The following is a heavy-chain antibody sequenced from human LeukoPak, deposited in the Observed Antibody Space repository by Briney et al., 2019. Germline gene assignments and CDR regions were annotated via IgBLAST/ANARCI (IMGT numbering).Heavy chain of an antibody. CDR2: IVGSADTT. CDR1: GFTVSSYA. CDR3: ARDLYSAAAGRFDY. Sequence: GGSLRLSCAASGFTVSSYAMSWVRQAPGKGLEWVSAIVGSADTTYYADSVKGRFTISRDNSKNTLYLQMNSLRAEDTAVYYCARDLYSAAAGRFDYWGQGTLVTVSS. J-gene: IGHJ4*02. D-gene: IGHD6-13*01. V-gene: IGHV3-23*01.